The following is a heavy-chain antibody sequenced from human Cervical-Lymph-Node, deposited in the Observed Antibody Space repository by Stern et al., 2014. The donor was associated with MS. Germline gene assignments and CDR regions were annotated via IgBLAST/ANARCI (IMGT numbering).Heavy chain of an antibody. CDR1: GGTFNTNV. V-gene: IGHV1-69*01. Sequence: MQLVESGAEVKKPGSSVKVSCKASGGTFNTNVISWVRQAPGQGLEWMGGIIPIFGTALYAPKFQGRVTITANESTRAVYMELSSLRSEDTAVYYCARAAYSTSSYNYWGQGTLVIVSS. CDR3: ARAAYSTSSYNY. CDR2: IIPIFGTA. D-gene: IGHD6-6*01. J-gene: IGHJ4*02.